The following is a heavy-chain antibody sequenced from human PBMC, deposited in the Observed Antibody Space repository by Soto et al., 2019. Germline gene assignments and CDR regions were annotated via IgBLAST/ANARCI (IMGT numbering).Heavy chain of an antibody. D-gene: IGHD1-26*01. CDR1: GFTFSSCT. CDR3: ARDPDCGSSHSDY. Sequence: QVQLVESGGGVVQPGRSLRLSCAASGFTFSSCTMHWVRQAPGKGLDWVAGISFDGSVKYYADSARGRFTISRDNSMNTLYLQMDSLRPEDTAIYSCARDPDCGSSHSDYWGQGTLVTVSS. CDR2: ISFDGSVK. V-gene: IGHV3-30-3*01. J-gene: IGHJ4*02.